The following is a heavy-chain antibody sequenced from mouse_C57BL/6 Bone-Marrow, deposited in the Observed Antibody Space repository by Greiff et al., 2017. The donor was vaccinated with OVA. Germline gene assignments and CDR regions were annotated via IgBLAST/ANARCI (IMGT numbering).Heavy chain of an antibody. V-gene: IGHV5-17*01. Sequence: VQLKESGGGLVKPGGSLKLSCAASGFTFSDYGMHWVRQAPEKGLEWVAYISSGSSTIYYADTVKGRFTISRDNAKNTLFLQMTSLRSEDTAMYYCASSNYFDYWGQGTTLTVSS. CDR3: ASSNYFDY. CDR2: ISSGSSTI. CDR1: GFTFSDYG. J-gene: IGHJ2*01. D-gene: IGHD1-1*01.